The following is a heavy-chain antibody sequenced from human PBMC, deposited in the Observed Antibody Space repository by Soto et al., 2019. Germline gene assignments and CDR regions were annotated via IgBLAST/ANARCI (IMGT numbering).Heavy chain of an antibody. J-gene: IGHJ6*02. CDR1: GGSFSDYY. Sequence: PSETLSLTCAVYGGSFSDYYWSWIRQPPGKGLEWIGEINHSGSTNYNPSLKSRVTMSVDTSKNQFSLKLSSVTAADTAVYYCARSSGDYYYGMDVGGQGTTVTVS. CDR3: ARSSGDYYYGMDV. CDR2: INHSGST. D-gene: IGHD6-6*01. V-gene: IGHV4-34*01.